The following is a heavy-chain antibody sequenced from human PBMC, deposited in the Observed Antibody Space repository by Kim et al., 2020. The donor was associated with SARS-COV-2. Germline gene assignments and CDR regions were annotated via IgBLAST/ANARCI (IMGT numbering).Heavy chain of an antibody. CDR1: GFTFSSYA. CDR2: ISYDGSNK. D-gene: IGHD3-10*01. J-gene: IGHJ6*02. Sequence: GGSLRLSCAASGFTFSSYAMHWVRQAPGKGLEWVAVISYDGSNKYYADSVKGRFTISRDNSKNTLYLQMNSLRAEDTAVYYCARDYLYGSGGRYYYYGMDVWGQGTTVTVSS. V-gene: IGHV3-30*04. CDR3: ARDYLYGSGGRYYYYGMDV.